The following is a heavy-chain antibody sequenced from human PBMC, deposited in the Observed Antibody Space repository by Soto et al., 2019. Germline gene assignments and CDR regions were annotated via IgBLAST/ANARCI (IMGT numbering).Heavy chain of an antibody. D-gene: IGHD2-2*01. CDR3: GRQPGHCGSTTCFGYYSVDV. CDR2: IYYSGST. Sequence: QLQLQESGPRLVKPSETLSLTCSVSGGSISSSSYSWGWIRQPPGKGLEWMGTIYYSGSTHYNPSREGRVAISADTPNNQLSLRLSSVTAADTAVYYCGRQPGHCGSTTCFGYYSVDVWGQGTTVTVS. J-gene: IGHJ6*02. V-gene: IGHV4-39*01. CDR1: GGSISSSSYS.